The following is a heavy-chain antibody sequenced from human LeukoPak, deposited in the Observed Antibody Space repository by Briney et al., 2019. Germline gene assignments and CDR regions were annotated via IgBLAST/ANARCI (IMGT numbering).Heavy chain of an antibody. CDR2: MWYDGSNK. V-gene: IGHV3-33*08. J-gene: IGHJ6*02. D-gene: IGHD1-14*01. Sequence: GGSLRLSCAASGFTFSSYGMHWVRQAPGKGLEWVAIMWYDGSNKYYTDSVKGRFTISRDNSKNTLYLQMNSLRVEDTAVYYCARSRRRQSYYYGMDVWGQGTTVTVSS. CDR1: GFTFSSYG. CDR3: ARSRRRQSYYYGMDV.